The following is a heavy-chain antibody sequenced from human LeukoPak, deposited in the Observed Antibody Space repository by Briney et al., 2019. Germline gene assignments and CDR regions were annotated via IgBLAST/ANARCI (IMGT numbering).Heavy chain of an antibody. CDR2: IYTSGST. Sequence: TSETLSLTCTVSGNSFGDYYWSWIRQPAGKGLEWVGRIYTSGSTTYNPSLKSRVTMSVDTSKSQFSLNLMSVTAADTAVYYCTRDTGTTGEVKFDPWGQGTLVTVSS. CDR1: GNSFGDYY. D-gene: IGHD4-17*01. V-gene: IGHV4-4*07. CDR3: TRDTGTTGEVKFDP. J-gene: IGHJ5*02.